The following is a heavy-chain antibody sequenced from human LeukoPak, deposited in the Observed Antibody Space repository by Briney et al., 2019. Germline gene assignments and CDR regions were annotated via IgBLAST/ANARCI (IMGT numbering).Heavy chain of an antibody. J-gene: IGHJ4*02. CDR2: ISSSSSYI. Sequence: GGSLRPSCAASGFTFSSYSMNWVRQAPGKGLEWVSSISSSSSYIYYADSVKGRFTISRDNAKNSLYLQMNSLRAEDTAVYYCARDSIGYSYARHPYYFDYWGQGTLVTVSS. D-gene: IGHD5-18*01. CDR3: ARDSIGYSYARHPYYFDY. V-gene: IGHV3-21*01. CDR1: GFTFSSYS.